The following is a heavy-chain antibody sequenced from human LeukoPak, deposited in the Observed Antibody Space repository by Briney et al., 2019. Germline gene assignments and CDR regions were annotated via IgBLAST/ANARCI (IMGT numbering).Heavy chain of an antibody. D-gene: IGHD3-22*01. CDR2: IQEDGSGK. CDR1: GDILTVYC. V-gene: IGHV3-7*01. J-gene: IGHJ4*02. CDR3: RRFHYDSSGYLVPFDY. Sequence: GGLRLSCAASGDILTVYCMSGVREVLGKGRGCGADIQEDGSGKYYVDSVKGRFTISRDNAKNSLYLQMNSLRVEDTALYYCRRFHYDSSGYLVPFDYWGQGTQVTVSS.